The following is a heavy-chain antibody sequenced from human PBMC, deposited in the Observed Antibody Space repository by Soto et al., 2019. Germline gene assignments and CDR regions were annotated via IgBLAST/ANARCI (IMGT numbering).Heavy chain of an antibody. D-gene: IGHD2-8*01. CDR1: GVTFSSYW. V-gene: IGHV3-74*01. J-gene: IGHJ4*02. CDR2: INSDGSST. Sequence: EVQLVESGGDVVQPGGSLRLSFAASGVTFSSYWMHWVRHAPGKGLLWVACINSDGSSTSYADSVKGRFTISRDNTKNTLYLQLNSLRAEDTAVYYCAREGYCTNGVCYTRHPDGYNWGQGTLVTVSS. CDR3: AREGYCTNGVCYTRHPDGYN.